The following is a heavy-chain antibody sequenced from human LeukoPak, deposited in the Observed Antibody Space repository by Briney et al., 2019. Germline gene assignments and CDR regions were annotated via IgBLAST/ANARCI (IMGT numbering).Heavy chain of an antibody. J-gene: IGHJ3*02. CDR3: AREKDTGSNHAKIRYDI. CDR2: IDHSGSS. D-gene: IGHD1-26*01. Sequence: SETLSLTCAVYGGSFSGYYWNWIRQPPGKGLEWIGEIDHSGSSNYMPSLKNRVTISMDTSKNQFSLRLSSATAADTAVYYCAREKDTGSNHAKIRYDIWGQGTMVTVSS. CDR1: GGSFSGYY. V-gene: IGHV4-34*01.